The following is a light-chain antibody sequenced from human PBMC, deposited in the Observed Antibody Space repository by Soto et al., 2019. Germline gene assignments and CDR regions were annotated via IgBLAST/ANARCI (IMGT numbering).Light chain of an antibody. Sequence: SVLTQPPSASGSPGQSVTLSCTGTSSDIGGYNSVSWYQQHPDKAPKLMIYEVTRRPSGVPDRFSGSKSGNTASLTVSGLQAEDEADYYCSSYAGSNNMIFGGGTKLTVL. J-gene: IGLJ2*01. V-gene: IGLV2-8*01. CDR2: EVT. CDR3: SSYAGSNNMI. CDR1: SSDIGGYNS.